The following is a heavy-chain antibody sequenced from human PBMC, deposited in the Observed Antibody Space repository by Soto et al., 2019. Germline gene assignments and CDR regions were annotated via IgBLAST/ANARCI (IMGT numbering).Heavy chain of an antibody. V-gene: IGHV3-66*01. J-gene: IGHJ6*03. CDR3: ARDGQDYDILTGYPYYYMDV. D-gene: IGHD3-9*01. CDR1: GFTVSSNY. CDR2: IYSGGST. Sequence: EVQLVESGGGLVQPGGSLRLSCAASGFTVSSNYMSWVRQAPGKGLGWVSVIYSGGSTYYADSVKGRFTISRDNSKNTLYLQMNSLRAEDTAVYYCARDGQDYDILTGYPYYYMDVWGKGTTVTVSS.